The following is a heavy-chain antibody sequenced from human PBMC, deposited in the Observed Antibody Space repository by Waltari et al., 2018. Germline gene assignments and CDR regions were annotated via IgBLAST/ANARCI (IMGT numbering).Heavy chain of an antibody. Sequence: EVQLVQSGAEVKKPGESRKISCKGSGYSFTSYCIGWGRTMPGKGREWMGIIYPGDSDTRYSPSFQGQVTMSADKSVSTAYLQWRSLKASDTAMYYCARRGGLPVDGGFDYWGQGTLVTVSS. CDR3: ARRGGLPVDGGFDY. D-gene: IGHD3-16*01. V-gene: IGHV5-51*01. J-gene: IGHJ4*02. CDR1: GYSFTSYC. CDR2: IYPGDSDT.